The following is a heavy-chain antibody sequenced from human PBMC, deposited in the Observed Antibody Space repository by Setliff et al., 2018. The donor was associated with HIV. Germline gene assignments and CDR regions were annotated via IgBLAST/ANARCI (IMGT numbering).Heavy chain of an antibody. V-gene: IGHV1-18*01. CDR3: ASEAWTSYRSSSGYYYYYMDV. CDR1: GYMFIAYG. J-gene: IGHJ6*03. D-gene: IGHD6-6*01. Sequence: GASVKVSCKTSGYMFIAYGMSWVRRAPGQGLEWMGWIGPYNGRTEYAQEFQGRVTMTADTSTSTVYMELRHLRSDDTAVYYCASEAWTSYRSSSGYYYYYMDVWGKGTTVTVSS. CDR2: IGPYNGRT.